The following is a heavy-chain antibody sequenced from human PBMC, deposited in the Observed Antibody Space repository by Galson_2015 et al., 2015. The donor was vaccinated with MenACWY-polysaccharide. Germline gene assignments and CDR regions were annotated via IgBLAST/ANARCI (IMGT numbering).Heavy chain of an antibody. J-gene: IGHJ4*02. CDR1: GFTFSNAW. D-gene: IGHD5-12*01. CDR2: IKSKTDGGTT. CDR3: TTSRVATIGYFDY. Sequence: SLRLSCAASGFTFSNAWMSWVRQAPGKGLEWVGRIKSKTDGGTTDYAAPVKGRFTISRDDSKNTLYLQMNSLKTEDTAVYYCTTSRVATIGYFDYWGQGTLVTVSS. V-gene: IGHV3-15*01.